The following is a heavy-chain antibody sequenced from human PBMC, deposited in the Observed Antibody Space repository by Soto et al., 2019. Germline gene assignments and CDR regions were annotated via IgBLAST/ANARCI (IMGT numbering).Heavy chain of an antibody. D-gene: IGHD3-10*01. Sequence: QVQLVQSGAEVKKPGASVKVSCKASGYTFTSYGISWVRQAPGQGLEAMGWISAYNGHTNYAQKLQGRVTMTTDTSTSTAYMELRSLRSDDTAVYYCARSLWNKLDPDDAFDIWGQGTMVTVSS. CDR1: GYTFTSYG. CDR3: ARSLWNKLDPDDAFDI. CDR2: ISAYNGHT. V-gene: IGHV1-18*01. J-gene: IGHJ3*02.